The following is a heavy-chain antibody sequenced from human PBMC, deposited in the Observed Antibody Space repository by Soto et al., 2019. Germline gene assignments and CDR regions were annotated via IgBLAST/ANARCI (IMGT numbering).Heavy chain of an antibody. CDR2: INAGNGNT. CDR3: ARAGRLDY. J-gene: IGHJ4*02. V-gene: IGHV1-3*01. CDR1: GYTFTSYA. Sequence: QVQLVQSGAEVKKPGASVKVSCKASGYTFTSYAMHWVRQAPGQRLEWMGWINAGNGNTKYSRKFQGRVTITRDTSASTAYMELSSLRSEDTAVYYCARAGRLDYWGQGTLVTVSS.